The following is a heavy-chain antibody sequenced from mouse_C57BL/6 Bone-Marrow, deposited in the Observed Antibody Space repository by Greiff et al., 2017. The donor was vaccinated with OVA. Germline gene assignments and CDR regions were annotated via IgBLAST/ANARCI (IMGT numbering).Heavy chain of an antibody. CDR2: IYPGSGST. D-gene: IGHD1-1*01. J-gene: IGHJ1*03. CDR1: GYTFTRYW. V-gene: IGHV1-55*01. CDR3: ARYHYGSSPHWYFDV. Sequence: QVQLQQPGAELVKPGASVKMSCKASGYTFTRYWITWVKPRPGQGLEWIGDIYPGSGSTNYNEKFKSKATLTVDTSSSTAYMQLSSLTSEDSAVYYCARYHYGSSPHWYFDVWGTGTTVTVSS.